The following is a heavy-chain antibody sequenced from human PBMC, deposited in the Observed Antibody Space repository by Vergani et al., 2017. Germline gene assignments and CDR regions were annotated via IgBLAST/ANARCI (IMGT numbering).Heavy chain of an antibody. CDR3: ARDRAGYCSGGSCYSDFDY. CDR2: IIPIFGTA. J-gene: IGHJ4*02. CDR1: GGTFSSYA. D-gene: IGHD2-15*01. V-gene: IGHV1-69*13. Sequence: QVQLVQSGAEVKKPGASVKVSCKASGGTFSSYAISWVRQAPGQGLEWMGGIIPIFGTANYAQKFQGRVTITADESTSTAYMELSSLRSEDTAVNYCARDRAGYCSGGSCYSDFDYWGQGTLVTVSS.